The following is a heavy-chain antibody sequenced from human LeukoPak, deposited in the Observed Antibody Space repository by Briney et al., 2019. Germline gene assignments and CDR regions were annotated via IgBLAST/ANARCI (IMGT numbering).Heavy chain of an antibody. V-gene: IGHV6-1*01. CDR3: ASEGLDYDFWSGPDY. CDR1: GDSVSSNSAA. CDR2: TCYRSKWYN. J-gene: IGHJ4*02. D-gene: IGHD3-3*01. Sequence: SQTLSLTCAISGDSVSSNSAAWNWIRQSPSRGLEWLGRTCYRSKWYNDYAVSVKSRITINPDTSKNQFSLQLNSVTPEDTAVYYCASEGLDYDFWSGPDYWGQGTLVTVSS.